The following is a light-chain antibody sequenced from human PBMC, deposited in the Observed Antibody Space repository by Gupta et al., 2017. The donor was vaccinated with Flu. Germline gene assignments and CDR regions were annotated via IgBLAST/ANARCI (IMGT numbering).Light chain of an antibody. J-gene: IGKJ1*01. V-gene: IGKV3-15*01. Sequence: EIMMTQSSATLSVSPGERVTLSCRASQSVSSNLAWYQQKPGQAPRLLIYGSSTRATGVPARFSGSGYGTEFTLTISSRQSEDFAIYYCQQYKDWPPWTFGQGTKVEI. CDR1: QSVSSN. CDR3: QQYKDWPPWT. CDR2: GSS.